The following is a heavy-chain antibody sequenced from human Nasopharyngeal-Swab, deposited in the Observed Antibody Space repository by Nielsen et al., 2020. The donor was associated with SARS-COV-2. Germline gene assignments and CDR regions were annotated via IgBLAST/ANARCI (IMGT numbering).Heavy chain of an antibody. CDR1: GASISSYY. D-gene: IGHD3-16*01. J-gene: IGHJ3*01. CDR2: IHNSGIT. Sequence: SETLSLTCTVSGASISSYYWSWIRQPPGKRLEWIGYIHNSGITSYNPSLKSRVTMSVDTSKNQFSLKLSSVTAADTAVYYCAREGEVYAFDFWGQGTVVTVSS. V-gene: IGHV4-59*01. CDR3: AREGEVYAFDF.